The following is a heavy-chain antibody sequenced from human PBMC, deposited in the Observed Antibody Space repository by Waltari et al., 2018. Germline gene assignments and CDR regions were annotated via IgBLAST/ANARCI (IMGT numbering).Heavy chain of an antibody. V-gene: IGHV3-21*01. Sequence: EVQLVESGGGLVKPGGSLRLSCAASGLTFSSYSMNWVRQAPGKGLEWVSSISSSSSYIYYADSVKGRFTISRDNAKNSLYLQMNSLRAEDTAVYYCARSTLRAPILWGQGTLVTVSS. CDR2: ISSSSSYI. J-gene: IGHJ4*02. CDR1: GLTFSSYS. CDR3: ARSTLRAPIL.